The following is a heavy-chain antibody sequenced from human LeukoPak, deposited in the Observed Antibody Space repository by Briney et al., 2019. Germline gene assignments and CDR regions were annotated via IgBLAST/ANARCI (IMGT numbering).Heavy chain of an antibody. J-gene: IGHJ4*02. CDR3: ARDGDDYGGNGDY. CDR1: GFTFSSYW. CDR2: INSDGSST. D-gene: IGHD4-23*01. V-gene: IGHV3-74*01. Sequence: GGSLRLSCAASGFTFSSYWMHWVRHAPGKGLVWVSRINSDGSSTSYADSVKGRFTISRDNAKNTLYLQMNSLRAEDTAVYYCARDGDDYGGNGDYWGQGTLVTVSS.